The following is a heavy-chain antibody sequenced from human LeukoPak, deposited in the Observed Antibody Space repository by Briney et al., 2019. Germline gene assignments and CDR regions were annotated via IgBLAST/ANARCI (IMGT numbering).Heavy chain of an antibody. CDR1: GYTFTSYD. V-gene: IGHV1-8*03. D-gene: IGHD3-3*01. Sequence: GASVKVSCKASGYTFTSYDINWVRQATGQGLEWMGWMNPNSGNTGYAQKFQGRVTITRNTSISTAYMELSSLRSEDTAVYYCARAARSGYYAFDYWGQGTLVTVSS. J-gene: IGHJ4*02. CDR3: ARAARSGYYAFDY. CDR2: MNPNSGNT.